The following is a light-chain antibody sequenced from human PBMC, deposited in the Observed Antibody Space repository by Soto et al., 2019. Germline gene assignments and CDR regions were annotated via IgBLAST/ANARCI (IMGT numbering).Light chain of an antibody. Sequence: QSVLTQPPSASGTPGQRVTISCSGRSSNIGSNYVYWYQQLPGTAPKLLIYTNNQRPSRVPDRFSGSKSGTSASLAISGLRSEDEADYYCAAWDDSLSGAVFGGGTQLTVL. CDR1: SSNIGSNY. CDR3: AAWDDSLSGAV. CDR2: TNN. J-gene: IGLJ7*01. V-gene: IGLV1-47*01.